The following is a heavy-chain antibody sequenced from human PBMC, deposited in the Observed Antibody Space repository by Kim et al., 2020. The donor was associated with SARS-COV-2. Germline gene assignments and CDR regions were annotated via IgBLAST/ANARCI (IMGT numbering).Heavy chain of an antibody. D-gene: IGHD2-15*01. V-gene: IGHV4-34*01. CDR3: ARSPGLGYCSGGSCYSGYNWFDP. Sequence: ETLSLTCAVYGGSFSGYYWSWIRQPPGKGLEWIGEINHSGSTNYNPSLKSRVTISVDTSKNQFSLKLSSVTAADTAVYYCARSPGLGYCSGGSCYSGYNWFDPWGQGTLVTVSS. CDR1: GGSFSGYY. J-gene: IGHJ5*02. CDR2: INHSGST.